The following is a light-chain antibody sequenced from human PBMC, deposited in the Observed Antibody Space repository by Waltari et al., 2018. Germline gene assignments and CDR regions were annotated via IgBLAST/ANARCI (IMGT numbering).Light chain of an antibody. V-gene: IGLV1-40*01. J-gene: IGLJ2*01. CDR1: RSNLGEGYD. Sequence: QSVLTQPPSVSGAPGQGVTISCTGSRSNLGEGYDVHWYQQVPGTAPKVLIYANRTRPSGVPDRFSGSKSGTSASLAITGLQAEDEADYYCQCYDSRLSGVVFGGGTKLTVL. CDR2: ANR. CDR3: QCYDSRLSGVV.